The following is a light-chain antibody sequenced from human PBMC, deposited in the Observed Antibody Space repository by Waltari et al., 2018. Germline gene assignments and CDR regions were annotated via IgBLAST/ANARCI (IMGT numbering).Light chain of an antibody. CDR1: QSVIRY. Sequence: EIVLTQSPGTLSLSPGERATLSCRASQSVIRYLAWYQQKPGQAPRLLIYAASIRATGIPDRFSGSGSGTDFSLTISRLEPEDFAVYYCQKYDRLPATFGQGTKVEIK. CDR2: AAS. J-gene: IGKJ1*01. V-gene: IGKV3-20*01. CDR3: QKYDRLPAT.